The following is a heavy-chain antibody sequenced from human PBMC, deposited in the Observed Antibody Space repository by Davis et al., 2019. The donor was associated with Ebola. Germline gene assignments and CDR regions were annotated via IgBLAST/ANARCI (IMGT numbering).Heavy chain of an antibody. CDR2: INHSGST. V-gene: IGHV4-34*01. CDR3: ARGNDYVWGRDGY. CDR1: GGSFSGYY. J-gene: IGHJ4*02. D-gene: IGHD3-16*01. Sequence: SETLSLTCAVYGGSFSGYYWSWIRQPPGKGLEWIGEINHSGSTNYNPSLKSRVTMSVDASKNQFSLKLSSVTAADTAVYHCARGNDYVWGRDGYWDEGILVTVSS.